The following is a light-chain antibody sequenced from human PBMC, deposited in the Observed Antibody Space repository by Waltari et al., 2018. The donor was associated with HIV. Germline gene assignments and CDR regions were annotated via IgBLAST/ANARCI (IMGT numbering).Light chain of an antibody. J-gene: IGLJ3*02. V-gene: IGLV2-14*01. CDR2: GDH. Sequence: QSGLTQPASVSASLGQSITISCIASNTDFSPHSFVSWYHHHPDKAPQLLIYGDHNRPSRIPFRLSGSQSDHPASLTISGLQVDDECDYYCSSYMNSGTLVFGGGTKVTVL. CDR1: NTDFSPHSF. CDR3: SSYMNSGTLV.